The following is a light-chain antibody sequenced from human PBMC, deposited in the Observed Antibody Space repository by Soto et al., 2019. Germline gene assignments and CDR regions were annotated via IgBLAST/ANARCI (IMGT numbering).Light chain of an antibody. V-gene: IGKV3-20*01. J-gene: IGKJ3*01. Sequence: EILLTQSPGTLSLSPGERAPLSCRASQSVSSSYLAWYQQKPGQAPRLLIYGASSRATGIPDRFSGSGSGTDFTLTISRLEPADFAVYYCQQYGNSPFTFGPGTKVDIK. CDR2: GAS. CDR3: QQYGNSPFT. CDR1: QSVSSSY.